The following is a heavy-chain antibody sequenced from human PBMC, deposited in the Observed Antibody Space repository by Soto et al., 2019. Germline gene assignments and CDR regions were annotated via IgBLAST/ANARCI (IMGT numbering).Heavy chain of an antibody. CDR3: ARRYGSAFDI. V-gene: IGHV4-59*01. Sequence: LETLSLTCTVSGGALRSYYWSWIRQPPGKGLEWIGYIYYSGSTNYNPSLKSRVTISVDTSKNQFSLKLSSVTAADTAVYYCARRYGSAFDIWGQGTMVT. J-gene: IGHJ3*02. D-gene: IGHD3-16*01. CDR1: GGALRSYY. CDR2: IYYSGST.